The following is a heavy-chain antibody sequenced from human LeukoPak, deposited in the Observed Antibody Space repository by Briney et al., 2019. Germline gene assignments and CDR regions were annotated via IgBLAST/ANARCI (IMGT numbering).Heavy chain of an antibody. Sequence: PGGSLRLSCAASGFTFSSYWMSWVRQAPGKGLEWVSAISGSGGSTYYADSVKGRFTISRDNSKNTLYLQMNSLRAEDTAVYYCARVENSYGYTYDDYWGQGTLVTVSS. J-gene: IGHJ4*02. CDR1: GFTFSSYW. V-gene: IGHV3-23*01. CDR3: ARVENSYGYTYDDY. CDR2: ISGSGGST. D-gene: IGHD5-18*01.